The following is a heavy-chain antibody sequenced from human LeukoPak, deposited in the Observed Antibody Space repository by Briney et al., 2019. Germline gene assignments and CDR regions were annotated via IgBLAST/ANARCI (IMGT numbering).Heavy chain of an antibody. J-gene: IGHJ6*03. D-gene: IGHD3-9*01. CDR1: GYTFTSYD. V-gene: IGHV1-8*01. CDR2: MNPNSGNT. Sequence: GASVKVSCKASGYTFTSYDINWVRQAPGQGLEWMGWMNPNSGNTGYAQKFQGRVTMTRNTSISTAYMELSSLRPEDTAVYYCARGQGLRYFDWLLPTTYYYYYYMDVWGKGTTVTISS. CDR3: ARGQGLRYFDWLLPTTYYYYYYMDV.